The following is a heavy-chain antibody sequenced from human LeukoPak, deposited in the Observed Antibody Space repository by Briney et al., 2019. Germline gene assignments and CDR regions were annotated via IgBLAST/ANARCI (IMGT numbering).Heavy chain of an antibody. Sequence: GGSLRLSCAASGFTFSSYWMSWVRQAPGKGLEWVANIKQDGSEKYHVDSVKGRFTISRDNAKNSLYLQMNSLRAEDTAVYFCARELYYDSSGLDDYWGQGTLVTVSS. CDR1: GFTFSSYW. CDR3: ARELYYDSSGLDDY. V-gene: IGHV3-7*01. D-gene: IGHD3-22*01. CDR2: IKQDGSEK. J-gene: IGHJ4*02.